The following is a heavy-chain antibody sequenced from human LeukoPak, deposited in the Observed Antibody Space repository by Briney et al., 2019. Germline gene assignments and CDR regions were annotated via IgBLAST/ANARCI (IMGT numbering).Heavy chain of an antibody. V-gene: IGHV4-34*01. CDR1: GGSFSGYY. CDR2: INHSGSA. CDR3: ARGQGTVTTH. Sequence: SETLSLTCTVSGGSFSGYYCTWVRQPPGKGLEWIGEINHSGSANYNPSLKSRVTISLDTSKHQFSLTLSSVTAADTAVYYCARGQGTVTTHWGQGTLVTVSS. J-gene: IGHJ4*02. D-gene: IGHD4-17*01.